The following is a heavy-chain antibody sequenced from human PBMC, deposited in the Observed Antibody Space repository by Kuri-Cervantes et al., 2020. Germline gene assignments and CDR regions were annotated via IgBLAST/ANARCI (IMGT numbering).Heavy chain of an antibody. CDR1: GFTFSSYG. CDR2: ISYDGSNK. Sequence: GESLKISCAASGFTFSSYGMHWVRQAPGKGLEWVAVISYDGSNKYYADSVKGRFTISRDNSKNTLYLQMNSLRAEDTAVYYCARGDGYNSDAFDYWGQGTLVTVSS. CDR3: ARGDGYNSDAFDY. D-gene: IGHD5-24*01. J-gene: IGHJ4*02. V-gene: IGHV3-30*03.